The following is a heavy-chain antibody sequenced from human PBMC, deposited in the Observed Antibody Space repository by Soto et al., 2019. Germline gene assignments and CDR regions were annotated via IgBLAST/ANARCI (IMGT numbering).Heavy chain of an antibody. J-gene: IGHJ6*03. Sequence: QVQLVQSGAEVKKPGASVKVSCKASGYSFTSHGISWVRQAPGQGLEWMAWISASNGDTNYAQKFQGRVTVTTDTSTSTGYMELTSLRSEDTAVYYCARMVRGSNIDYYHYMDVWGKRTTVTVSS. D-gene: IGHD3-10*01. CDR1: GYSFTSHG. CDR3: ARMVRGSNIDYYHYMDV. CDR2: ISASNGDT. V-gene: IGHV1-18*01.